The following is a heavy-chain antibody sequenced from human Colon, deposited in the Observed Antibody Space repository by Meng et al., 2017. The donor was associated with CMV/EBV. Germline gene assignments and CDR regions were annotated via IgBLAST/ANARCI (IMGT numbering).Heavy chain of an antibody. CDR2: ISSFGNTI. V-gene: IGHV3-48*03. Sequence: GESLKISCAASGFTFSSFEMNWVRQAPGKGLEWVSYISSFGNTIFYADSVKGRFTISRDHAKNSLYLQMNSLRAEDTAVYYCARDRADLYGGGFDPWGQGTLVTVSS. D-gene: IGHD4-23*01. CDR1: GFTFSSFE. CDR3: ARDRADLYGGGFDP. J-gene: IGHJ5*02.